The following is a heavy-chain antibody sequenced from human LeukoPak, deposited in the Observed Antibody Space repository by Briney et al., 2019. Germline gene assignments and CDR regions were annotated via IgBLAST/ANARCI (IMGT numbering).Heavy chain of an antibody. CDR2: IYPGDSDT. Sequence: GESLKISCKASGYSFTTYWIGWVRQMLGKGLERMGIIYPGDSDTRYSPSFQGQVTISADQSINTAYLQWSSLKSSDTAIYYCARHGSGFYNYFDSWGQGTMVTVSS. CDR3: ARHGSGFYNYFDS. CDR1: GYSFTTYW. D-gene: IGHD6-25*01. V-gene: IGHV5-51*01. J-gene: IGHJ4*02.